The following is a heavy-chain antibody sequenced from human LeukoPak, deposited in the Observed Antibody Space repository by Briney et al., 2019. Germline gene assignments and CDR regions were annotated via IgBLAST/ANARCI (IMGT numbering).Heavy chain of an antibody. V-gene: IGHV4-59*08. D-gene: IGHD3-10*01. Sequence: TSETLSLTCTVSGGSISSYYWSWIRQPPGKGLELIGYIYYSGTTNYNPSLKSRVTMSVDTSKNQFSVKLTSVTAADTAVYYCTRLDEGNGSGSYWLDYWGQGTLVIVSS. CDR3: TRLDEGNGSGSYWLDY. J-gene: IGHJ4*02. CDR1: GGSISSYY. CDR2: IYYSGTT.